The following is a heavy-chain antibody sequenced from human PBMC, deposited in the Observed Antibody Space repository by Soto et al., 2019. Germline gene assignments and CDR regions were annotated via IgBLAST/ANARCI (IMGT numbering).Heavy chain of an antibody. CDR2: VSCGGSAS. CDR1: GGTFSNVA. V-gene: IGHV3-23*01. J-gene: IGHJ4*02. Sequence: PGGALRLSCAGSGGTFSNVAMGWGRQAPGKGPEWVSSVSCGGSASFSSDSVRGRFSFSRDNSKNTLFLQMNTLRVEDTAVYYCAKTRKAEVAPELFDLRGQRPQVTVSS. CDR3: AKTRKAEVAPELFDL.